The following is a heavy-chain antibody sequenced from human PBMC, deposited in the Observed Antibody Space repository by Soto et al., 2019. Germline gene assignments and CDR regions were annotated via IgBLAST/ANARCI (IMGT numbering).Heavy chain of an antibody. CDR1: GFTFDDYA. V-gene: IGHV3-9*01. J-gene: IGHJ6*02. Sequence: GGSLRLSCATSGFTFDDYAMHWVRQIPGKGLEWVSGINWNSETVGYADSVKGRFTISRDSAKNSLYLQMTTLRPEDTALYFYARDQDLGGYDLRPMYGLDVWGQGTTVTVSS. D-gene: IGHD5-12*01. CDR2: INWNSETV. CDR3: ARDQDLGGYDLRPMYGLDV.